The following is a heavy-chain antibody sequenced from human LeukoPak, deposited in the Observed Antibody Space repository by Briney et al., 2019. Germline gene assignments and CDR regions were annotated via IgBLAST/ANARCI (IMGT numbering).Heavy chain of an antibody. CDR2: INPNSGNT. Sequence: GASVKVSCKASGYTFTTLDINWVRQATGQGLEWMGWINPNSGNTGYAQKFQGRVTISRDTSISTAYMELSSLRSEDTAVYYCARAREDYYDSRGQGVNSHFDYWGQGTLVTVSS. J-gene: IGHJ4*02. V-gene: IGHV1-8*03. D-gene: IGHD3-22*01. CDR1: GYTFTTLD. CDR3: ARAREDYYDSRGQGVNSHFDY.